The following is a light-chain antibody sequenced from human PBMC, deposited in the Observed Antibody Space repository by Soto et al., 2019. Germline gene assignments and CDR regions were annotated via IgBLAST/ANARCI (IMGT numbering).Light chain of an antibody. J-gene: IGLJ2*01. CDR2: LNSDGSH. Sequence: QPVLTQSPSASASLGASVKLTCTLSSGHSSYAIAWHQQQPEKGPRYLMKLNSDGSHSKGDGIPDRFSGSSSGAERYLTISSLQSEDEADYCCQTWGTVVVFGGGTKLTVL. CDR3: QTWGTVVV. V-gene: IGLV4-69*01. CDR1: SGHSSYA.